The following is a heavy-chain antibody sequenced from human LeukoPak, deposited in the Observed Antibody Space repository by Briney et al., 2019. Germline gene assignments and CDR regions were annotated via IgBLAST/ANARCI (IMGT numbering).Heavy chain of an antibody. CDR2: INHSGST. D-gene: IGHD3-16*02. CDR3: ARGPYDYVWGSYRYTGPDY. CDR1: GGSFSGYY. V-gene: IGHV4-34*01. J-gene: IGHJ4*02. Sequence: SETLSLTCAVYGGSFSGYYCSWIRQPPGKGLEWIGEINHSGSTNYNPSLKSRVTISVDTSKNQFSLKLSSVTAADTAVYYCARGPYDYVWGSYRYTGPDYWGQGTLVTVSS.